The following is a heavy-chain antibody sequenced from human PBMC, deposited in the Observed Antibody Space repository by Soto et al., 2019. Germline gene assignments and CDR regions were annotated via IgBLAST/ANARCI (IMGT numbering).Heavy chain of an antibody. D-gene: IGHD3-10*02. V-gene: IGHV1-3*01. CDR2: ANGGNDDT. CDR1: GYNFANNA. J-gene: IGHJ6*02. CDR3: ARGGWMLVEGSQYYPALDV. Sequence: QVHLVQSGAEVKEPGASVRLSCRTSGYNFANNAMQLVRQAPGQRFEWLGVANGGNDDTRYSQKFQARVTLSQDTYANTFYMEMSSLTPEDTAVYYCARGGWMLVEGSQYYPALDVWGQGTTVSVSS.